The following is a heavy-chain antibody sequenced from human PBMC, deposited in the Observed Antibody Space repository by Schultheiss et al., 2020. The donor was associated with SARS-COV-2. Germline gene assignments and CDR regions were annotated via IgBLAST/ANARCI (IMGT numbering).Heavy chain of an antibody. CDR1: GGSFSGYY. J-gene: IGHJ4*02. CDR2: INHSGST. CDR3: ARGDSSGDSDY. D-gene: IGHD3-22*01. V-gene: IGHV4-34*01. Sequence: SETLSLTCAVYGGSFSGYYWSWIRQPPGKGLEWIGEINHSGSTNYNPSLKSRVTISVDTSKNQFSLKLSSVTAADTAVYYCARGDSSGDSDYWGQGPWSPSPQ.